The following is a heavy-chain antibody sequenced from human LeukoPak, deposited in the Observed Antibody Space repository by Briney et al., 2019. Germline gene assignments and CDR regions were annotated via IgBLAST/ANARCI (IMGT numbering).Heavy chain of an antibody. V-gene: IGHV4-4*07. J-gene: IGHJ6*04. D-gene: IGHD2-21*02. CDR2: IYTSGST. CDR1: GGSISSYY. Sequence: PSETLSLTCTASGGSISSYYWGWIRQPAGKGLEWIGRIYTSGSTNYNPSLKSRVTMSVDTSKNQFSLKLSSVTAADTAVYYCARDGGYCGGDCFVDVWGKGTTVTVSS. CDR3: ARDGGYCGGDCFVDV.